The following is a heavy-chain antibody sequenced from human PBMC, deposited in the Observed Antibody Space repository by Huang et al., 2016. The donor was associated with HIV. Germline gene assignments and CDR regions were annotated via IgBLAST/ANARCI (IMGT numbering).Heavy chain of an antibody. CDR1: GFPFNNHA. D-gene: IGHD5-18*01. CDR3: ARAKDTWDAYDI. CDR2: ISNEGSKN. V-gene: IGHV3-30-3*01. Sequence: QVQLVESGGGVVQPGRSLRLSCAASGFPFNNHAMPWVRQAPGKGLDWVAVISNEGSKNYYADSVKGRFTISRDSSKSTLFLHMTSLRTEDTAVYYCARAKDTWDAYDIWGQGTMVIVSS. J-gene: IGHJ3*02.